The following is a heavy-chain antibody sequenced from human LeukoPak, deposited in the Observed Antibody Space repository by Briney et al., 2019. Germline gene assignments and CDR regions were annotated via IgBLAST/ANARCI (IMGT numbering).Heavy chain of an antibody. D-gene: IGHD6-19*01. V-gene: IGHV3-21*01. CDR1: GFTFSSYS. J-gene: IGHJ4*02. CDR3: ASGSPQWPVDY. CDR2: ISSSSSYI. Sequence: GGSLRLSCAASGFTFSSYSMNWVRQAPGKGLEWVSSISSSSSYIYYADSVKGRFTISRDNAKNSLYLQMNSLRAEDTAVYYCASGSPQWPVDYWGQGTLVTVSS.